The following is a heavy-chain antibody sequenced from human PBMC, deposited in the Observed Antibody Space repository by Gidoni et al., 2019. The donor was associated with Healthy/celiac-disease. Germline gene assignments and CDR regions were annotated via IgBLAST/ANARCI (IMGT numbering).Heavy chain of an antibody. CDR2: IIPILGIA. CDR3: ARDRTGCSSTSCALMDV. J-gene: IGHJ6*04. Sequence: QVQLVQSGAEVKKPGSSVKVSCKASGGTFSSYTISWVRQAPGQGLEWMGRIIPILGIANYAQKFQGRVTITADKSTSTAYMELSSLRSEDTAVYYCARDRTGCSSTSCALMDVWGKGTTVTVSS. CDR1: GGTFSSYT. V-gene: IGHV1-69*08. D-gene: IGHD2-2*01.